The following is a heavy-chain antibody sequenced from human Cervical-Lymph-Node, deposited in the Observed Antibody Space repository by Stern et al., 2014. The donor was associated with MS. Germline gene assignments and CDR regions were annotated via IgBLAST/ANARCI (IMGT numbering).Heavy chain of an antibody. CDR1: GYTFTSYW. CDR2: IFPGGSDI. Sequence: QLVQSGPEVKRPGESLKISCQASGYTFTSYWIGWARQMPGKGLEWIAIIFPGGSDIRYSPSFQGQVTISADKSSSTAYLQWNNLKASDTAIYYCARQRYFDYWGQGTLVTVSS. CDR3: ARQRYFDY. J-gene: IGHJ4*02. V-gene: IGHV5-51*01.